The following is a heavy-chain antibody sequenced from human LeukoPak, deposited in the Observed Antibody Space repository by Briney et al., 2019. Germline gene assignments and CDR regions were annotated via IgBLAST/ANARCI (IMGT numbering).Heavy chain of an antibody. V-gene: IGHV3-30-3*01. D-gene: IGHD2-2*01. Sequence: PGRSLRLSCAASGFTFSSYAMHWVRQAPGKGLEWVAVISYDGGNKYYADSVKGRFTISRDNSKNTLYLQMNSLRAEDTAVYYCARDPNIVVVPAAIGEGYYFDYWGQGTLVTVSS. J-gene: IGHJ4*02. CDR3: ARDPNIVVVPAAIGEGYYFDY. CDR2: ISYDGGNK. CDR1: GFTFSSYA.